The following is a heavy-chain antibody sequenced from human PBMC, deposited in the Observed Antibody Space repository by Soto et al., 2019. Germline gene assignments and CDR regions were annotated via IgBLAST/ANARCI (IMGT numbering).Heavy chain of an antibody. CDR3: ARGWGYDSNDYYYAY. J-gene: IGHJ4*02. CDR2: IIPIFGTA. CDR1: GGTFSRHA. V-gene: IGHV1-69*01. Sequence: QVQLVQSGAEVRKPGSSVKVSCKASGGTFSRHAISWVRQAPGQGLEWMGGIIPIFGTANHAQKFQGRVTIIADESTCTVYMELSSLRSEDTAMYYCARGWGYDSNDYYYAYWGQGTLVIVSS. D-gene: IGHD3-22*01.